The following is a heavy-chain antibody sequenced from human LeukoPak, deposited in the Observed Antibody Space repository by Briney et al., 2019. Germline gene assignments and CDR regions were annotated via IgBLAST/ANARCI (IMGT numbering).Heavy chain of an antibody. Sequence: PSETLSLTCTVSGGSIRTYYWSWLRQPAGKGLEWIGRMYTSGSTKYNPSRKSRVTISVDNSKNQFSLKLTSVTAADTAVYYCARDHYGSGSYNSYFDSWGQGTRVTVSS. J-gene: IGHJ4*02. CDR3: ARDHYGSGSYNSYFDS. D-gene: IGHD3-10*01. CDR1: GGSIRTYY. V-gene: IGHV4-4*07. CDR2: MYTSGST.